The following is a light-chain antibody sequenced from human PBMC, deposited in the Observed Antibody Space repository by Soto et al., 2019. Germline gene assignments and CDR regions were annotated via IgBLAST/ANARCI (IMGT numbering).Light chain of an antibody. J-gene: IGLJ1*01. CDR1: STDFVSYNR. V-gene: IGLV2-18*02. Sequence: QSVLTQPPSVSGSPGQSVTISCTGTSTDFVSYNRVSWYQQPPGTAPKLIIYEASNRPSGVPDRFSGSKSGNTASLTISGLQAEDEADYYCSSLTTSFTYVFGTGTKLTVL. CDR2: EAS. CDR3: SSLTTSFTYV.